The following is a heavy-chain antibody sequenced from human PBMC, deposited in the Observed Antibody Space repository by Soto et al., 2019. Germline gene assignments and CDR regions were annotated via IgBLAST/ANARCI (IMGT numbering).Heavy chain of an antibody. CDR1: GGSISSYY. Sequence: SETLSLTCTVSGGSISSYYWSWIRQPPGKGLEWIGYIYYSGSTNYNPSLKSRVTISVDTSKNQFSLKLSSVTAADTAVYYCAGVRTGGCRGGRCYLYCYYMDVWGTGLRVTVSS. D-gene: IGHD2-15*01. J-gene: IGHJ6*03. CDR3: AGVRTGGCRGGRCYLYCYYMDV. CDR2: IYYSGST. V-gene: IGHV4-59*01.